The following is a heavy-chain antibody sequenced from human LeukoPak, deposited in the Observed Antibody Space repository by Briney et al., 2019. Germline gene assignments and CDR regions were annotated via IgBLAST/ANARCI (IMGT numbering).Heavy chain of an antibody. D-gene: IGHD3-22*01. CDR1: GVTFSSTE. J-gene: IGHJ4*02. V-gene: IGHV3-48*03. CDR2: ISSSGSTI. CDR3: ARSHENYDSSGAFDY. Sequence: GSLRLSCAAAGVTFSSTEMNSVRQAPGKGLEWVSYISSSGSTIYYADSVKGRFTISRDNAKNSLYLQMNSLRAEDTAVYYCARSHENYDSSGAFDYWGQGTLVTVSS.